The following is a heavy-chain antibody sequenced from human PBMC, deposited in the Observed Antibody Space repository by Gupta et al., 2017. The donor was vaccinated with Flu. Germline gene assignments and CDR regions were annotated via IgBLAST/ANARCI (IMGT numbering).Heavy chain of an antibody. D-gene: IGHD3-10*01. Sequence: QVQLVQSGAEVKKPGASVKASCKASGYTFTGYQMHSVRQPLGQGLEWMGWINPNSGGTNYAQKFQGRVTMTRDTSISTAYMELSRLRSDDTAVYYCARRYYGSGSYYNRYGMDVWGQGTTVTVSS. CDR3: ARRYYGSGSYYNRYGMDV. J-gene: IGHJ6*02. CDR1: GYTFTGYQ. CDR2: INPNSGGT. V-gene: IGHV1-2*02.